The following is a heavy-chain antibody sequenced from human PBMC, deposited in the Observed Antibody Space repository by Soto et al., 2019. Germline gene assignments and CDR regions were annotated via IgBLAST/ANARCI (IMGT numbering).Heavy chain of an antibody. Sequence: GGSLRLSCAASGFTFSSYRVDWVRQAPGKGLEWVSSISSSSYYIYYADSVKGRFTISRDNAKNSLYLQMNSLRAEDTAVYYCASDPTNLKYSSGWYPWFDPWGQGTLVTVSS. CDR1: GFTFSSYR. CDR3: ASDPTNLKYSSGWYPWFDP. D-gene: IGHD6-19*01. CDR2: ISSSSYYI. V-gene: IGHV3-21*01. J-gene: IGHJ5*02.